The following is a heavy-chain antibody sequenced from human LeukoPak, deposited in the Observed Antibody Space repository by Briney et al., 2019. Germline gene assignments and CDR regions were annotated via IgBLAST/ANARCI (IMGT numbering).Heavy chain of an antibody. Sequence: ASVKVSCKASGYTFTGYYMHWVRQAPGQGLEWMGWINANSGGANYAQKFQGRVTITRDTSISTAYMELSRLRSDDTAVYYCAREAILTDYYGMDVWGQGTTVTVSS. J-gene: IGHJ6*02. V-gene: IGHV1-2*02. D-gene: IGHD3-9*01. CDR2: INANSGGA. CDR3: AREAILTDYYGMDV. CDR1: GYTFTGYY.